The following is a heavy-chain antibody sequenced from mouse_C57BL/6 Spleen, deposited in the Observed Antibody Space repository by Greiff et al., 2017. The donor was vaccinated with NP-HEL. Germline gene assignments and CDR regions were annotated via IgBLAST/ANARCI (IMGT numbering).Heavy chain of an antibody. D-gene: IGHD1-1*01. Sequence: QVQLQQSGAELVKPGASVKLSCKASGYTFTEYTIHWVKQRPGQGLEWIGWFYPGSGSIKYNEKFKDKATLTADKSSSTVYMELSRLTSEDSAVDSCARHEDAGHCGSSFFDYWGKGTTLTVSS. CDR3: ARHEDAGHCGSSFFDY. J-gene: IGHJ2*01. V-gene: IGHV1-62-2*01. CDR2: FYPGSGSI. CDR1: GYTFTEYT.